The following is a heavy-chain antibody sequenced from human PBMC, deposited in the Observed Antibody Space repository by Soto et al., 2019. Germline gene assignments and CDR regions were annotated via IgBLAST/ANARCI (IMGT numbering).Heavy chain of an antibody. J-gene: IGHJ4*02. D-gene: IGHD4-4*01. CDR2: IYSGGGT. Sequence: EVQLVESGGGLVQPGGSLRLSCAASGFTVSNNYMNWFRLAPGKGLEWVSLIYSGGGTYYADSVKGRFTISRDNSTNTLYLQMNSLRAEDTAVYYCARNGWGMATVGMWGPGTLVTVSS. CDR3: ARNGWGMATVGM. V-gene: IGHV3-53*01. CDR1: GFTVSNNY.